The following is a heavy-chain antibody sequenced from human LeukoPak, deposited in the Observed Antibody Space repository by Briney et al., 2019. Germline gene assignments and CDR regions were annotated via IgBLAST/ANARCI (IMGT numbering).Heavy chain of an antibody. J-gene: IGHJ4*02. CDR1: GYTFTNNA. Sequence: AASVTVSCKTSGYTFTNNAINWVRQAPGQGLEWMGWINTNTGNPSYAQGFFTGRYVFSLDTSASTAYLQINGIKADDTAVYYCGRDPKLGIRGYTYGYIDHWGQGTLLTVAS. CDR2: INTNTGNP. D-gene: IGHD5-18*01. V-gene: IGHV7-4-1*02. CDR3: GRDPKLGIRGYTYGYIDH.